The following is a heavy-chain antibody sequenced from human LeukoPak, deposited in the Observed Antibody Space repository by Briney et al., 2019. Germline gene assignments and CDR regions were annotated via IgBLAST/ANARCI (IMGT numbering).Heavy chain of an antibody. CDR2: IYYSGST. Sequence: SETLSLTCTVSGGSISNYYWSWIRQPPGKGLEWIGYIYYSGSTNYNPSLKSRVTISVDTSKNQFSLKLSSVTAADTAVYYCARRYCSSTSCYDYWGQGTLVTVSS. CDR1: GGSISNYY. CDR3: ARRYCSSTSCYDY. V-gene: IGHV4-59*01. J-gene: IGHJ4*02. D-gene: IGHD2-2*01.